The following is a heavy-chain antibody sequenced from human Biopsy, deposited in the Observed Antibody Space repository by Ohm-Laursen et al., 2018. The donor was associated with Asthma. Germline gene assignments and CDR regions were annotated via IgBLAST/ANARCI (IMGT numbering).Heavy chain of an antibody. CDR2: ISFDGTNR. J-gene: IGHJ4*02. D-gene: IGHD1-26*01. CDR1: GFSFSNYG. Sequence: SLRLSCTALGFSFSNYGMHWVRQAPGKGLDWVAVISFDGTNRNYTDSVKGRFTISRDNSRNTLHLEMNSLRAEDTAVYFYAKEVFPGWELRRGPDSWGQGTLVTVSS. V-gene: IGHV3-30*18. CDR3: AKEVFPGWELRRGPDS.